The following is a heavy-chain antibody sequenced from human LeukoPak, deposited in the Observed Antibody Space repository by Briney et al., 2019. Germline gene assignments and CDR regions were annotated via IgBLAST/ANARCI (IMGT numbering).Heavy chain of an antibody. D-gene: IGHD6-13*01. Sequence: SVKVSCKASGGTFSSYAISWVRPAPGQGLEWMGSIIPIFGTQNYAQKFQGRVTTTTEETTSTAYMELSSLRSEDTAVYYCARDLEVAAYNSSWLPFDYWGQGTLVTVSS. CDR2: IIPIFGTQ. CDR1: GGTFSSYA. J-gene: IGHJ4*02. V-gene: IGHV1-69*05. CDR3: ARDLEVAAYNSSWLPFDY.